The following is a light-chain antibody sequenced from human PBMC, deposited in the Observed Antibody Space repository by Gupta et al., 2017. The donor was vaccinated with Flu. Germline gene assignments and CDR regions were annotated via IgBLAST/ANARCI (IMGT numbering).Light chain of an antibody. CDR2: GKK. V-gene: IGLV3-19*01. CDR1: SLNDYY. CDR3: YSRHSSGHQK. J-gene: IGLJ2*01. Sequence: SSGLTQDPAVSVALGQTVNITCQGDSLNDYYASWFQQKPGQAPSLVFFGKKNRPSGIPHRFSASSSGDTSSLTISGAQAEDEADYYCYSRHSSGHQKIGGGTRLTVI.